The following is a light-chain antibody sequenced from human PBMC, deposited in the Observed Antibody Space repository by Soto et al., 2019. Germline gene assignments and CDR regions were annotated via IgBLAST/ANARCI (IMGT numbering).Light chain of an antibody. Sequence: DIVLTQSPGTLSLSPGERATLSCRASQSVSSSFLAWYQQKPGQAPRLLIYDASSRPTGIPDRFSGSGSGTDFTLTISRLEPEDFAVYYCQQYGSSASLTFGGGTKVEIK. CDR3: QQYGSSASLT. CDR2: DAS. CDR1: QSVSSSF. J-gene: IGKJ4*01. V-gene: IGKV3-20*01.